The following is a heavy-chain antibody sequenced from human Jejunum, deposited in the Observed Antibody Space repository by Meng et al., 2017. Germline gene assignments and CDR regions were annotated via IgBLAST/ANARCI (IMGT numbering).Heavy chain of an antibody. J-gene: IGHJ4*02. D-gene: IGHD1-26*01. CDR2: IRPYIDAT. V-gene: IGHV1-69*10. CDR1: GDPFNNYA. Sequence: QVQSEQSGAEVKQLGPPLKFSCKTSGDPFNNYAISWVRQAPGQGLEWMGGIRPYIDATNYAPNFQGRVTITADKTTSTAYMELRSLTSDDTAVYYCARDGFSGSYYGHWGQGTLVTVSS. CDR3: ARDGFSGSYYGH.